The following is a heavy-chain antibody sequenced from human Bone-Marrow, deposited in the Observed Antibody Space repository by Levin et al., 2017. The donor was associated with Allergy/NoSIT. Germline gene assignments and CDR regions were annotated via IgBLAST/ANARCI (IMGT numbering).Heavy chain of an antibody. D-gene: IGHD6-25*01. CDR2: IFDTGAT. J-gene: IGHJ4*02. V-gene: IGHV4-61*08. CDR3: ARSSLTIGYFFD. Sequence: SQTLSLTCSVSGASVPSGAYHWSWIRQPPGKGLEWIGSIFDTGATNYNPSLEGRFTLSIDTSNNQFSVRLPSVTAADTAVYYCARSSLTIGYFFDWGQGTLVTVSS. CDR1: GASVPSGAYH.